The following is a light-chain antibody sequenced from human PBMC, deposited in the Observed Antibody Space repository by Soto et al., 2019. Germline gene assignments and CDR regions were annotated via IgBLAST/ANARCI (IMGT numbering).Light chain of an antibody. Sequence: DIVLTQSPGTLSLSPGERATLSCRASQDVLNNYLAWFQQKPGQAPRLLISAISTRASGIPDRFSGSGSGTHFNLTISRLEPEDFAVYYCQQYGSSGTFGQGTKVEIK. CDR2: AIS. V-gene: IGKV3-20*01. CDR1: QDVLNNY. J-gene: IGKJ1*01. CDR3: QQYGSSGT.